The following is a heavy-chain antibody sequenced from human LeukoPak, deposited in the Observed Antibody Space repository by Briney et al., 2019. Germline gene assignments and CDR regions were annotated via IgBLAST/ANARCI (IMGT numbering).Heavy chain of an antibody. CDR2: ISGSGGST. Sequence: GGSLRLSCAASGFSFSSFSMTWVRQAPGKGLECVSAISGSGGSTYYADSVKGRFTISRDNSKNTLYLQMNSLRAEDTAVYYCAKFRFVFVTIVDYWGQGTLVTVSS. J-gene: IGHJ4*02. D-gene: IGHD3-10*02. CDR3: AKFRFVFVTIVDY. CDR1: GFSFSSFS. V-gene: IGHV3-23*01.